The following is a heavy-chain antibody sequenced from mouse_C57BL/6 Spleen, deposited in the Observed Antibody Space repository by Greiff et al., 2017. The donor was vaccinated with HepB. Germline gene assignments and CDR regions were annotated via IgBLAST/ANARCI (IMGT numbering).Heavy chain of an antibody. J-gene: IGHJ4*01. Sequence: VQLQQPGTELVKPGASVKLSCKASGYTFTSYWMHWVKQRPGQGLEWIGNINPSNGGTNYNEKFKSKATLTVDKSSSTAYMQLSSLTSEDSAVYYCASSITTVVAEDYAMDYWGQGTSVTVSS. CDR2: INPSNGGT. CDR3: ASSITTVVAEDYAMDY. D-gene: IGHD1-1*01. CDR1: GYTFTSYW. V-gene: IGHV1-53*01.